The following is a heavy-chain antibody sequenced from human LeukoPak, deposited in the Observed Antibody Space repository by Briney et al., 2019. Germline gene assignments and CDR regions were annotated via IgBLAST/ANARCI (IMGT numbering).Heavy chain of an antibody. J-gene: IGHJ3*02. CDR2: IIPIFGTA. Sequence: SVKVSCKASGGTFSSYAISWVRQAPGQGLEWMGGIIPIFGTANYAQKFQGRVTITADESTSTAYMELSSLRSDDTAVYYCARSMMRAFDIWGQGTMVTVSS. D-gene: IGHD3-16*01. CDR1: GGTFSSYA. V-gene: IGHV1-69*13. CDR3: ARSMMRAFDI.